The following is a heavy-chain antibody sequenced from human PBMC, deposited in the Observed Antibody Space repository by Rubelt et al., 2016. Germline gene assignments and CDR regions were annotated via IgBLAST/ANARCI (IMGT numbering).Heavy chain of an antibody. V-gene: IGHV1-3*01. D-gene: IGHD2-2*01. Sequence: GAEVKEPGASVRVSCKASGYTFTQYAMHWVRQAPGQRFEWIGWLNVADGNTKYSQRLQGRITITRDTSASTAYMELSSLRSEDTAVYYCARAVAVPALYGMDVWGQGTTVTVSS. CDR3: ARAVAVPALYGMDV. CDR1: GYTFTQYA. CDR2: LNVADGNT. J-gene: IGHJ6*02.